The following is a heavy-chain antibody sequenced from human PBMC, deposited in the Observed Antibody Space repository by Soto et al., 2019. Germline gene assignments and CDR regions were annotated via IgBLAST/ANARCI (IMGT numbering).Heavy chain of an antibody. J-gene: IGHJ4*02. D-gene: IGHD1-26*01. CDR2: IYYSGST. CDR1: GGSISSYY. Sequence: PPQTLSLTCTVSGGSISSYYWSWIRQPPEKGLEWIGYIYYSGSTNYNPSLKSRVTISVATSKNQFSLKLSSVTAADTAVYYCASIRSGSYVFDYWGQGTLVTVSS. V-gene: IGHV4-59*01. CDR3: ASIRSGSYVFDY.